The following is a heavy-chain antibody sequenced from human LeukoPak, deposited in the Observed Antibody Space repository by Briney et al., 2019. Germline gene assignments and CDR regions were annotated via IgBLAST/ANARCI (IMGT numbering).Heavy chain of an antibody. CDR1: GDSRYNNIYY. J-gene: IGHJ4*02. V-gene: IGHV4-39*07. D-gene: IGHD6-19*01. Sequence: PSETLSLTCSVSGDSRYNNIYYWGWIRQPPGKGLEWIGSIDYTGSTYYNPSLKSRATISIDTSKNQFSVKLSSVTAADTAVYYCAREYTLYRSGWFLDYWGQGTVVTVSS. CDR2: IDYTGST. CDR3: AREYTLYRSGWFLDY.